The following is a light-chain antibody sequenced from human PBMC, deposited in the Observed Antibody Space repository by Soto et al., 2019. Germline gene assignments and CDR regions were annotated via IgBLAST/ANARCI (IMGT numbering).Light chain of an antibody. V-gene: IGKV3-20*01. CDR1: QRVTNSY. CDR2: GAS. CDR3: HQYGTSPRT. Sequence: EIVLSQSPDTLSLSPGERATLSCRASQRVTNSYLAWYQQKPGQAPRLLIFGASSRATGIPDRFSGSGSGTDFTLTISSLEPEDFAVYFCHQYGTSPRTFGPGTKVEF. J-gene: IGKJ1*01.